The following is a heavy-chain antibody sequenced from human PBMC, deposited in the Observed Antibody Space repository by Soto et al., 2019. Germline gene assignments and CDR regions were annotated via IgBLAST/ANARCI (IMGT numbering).Heavy chain of an antibody. Sequence: GGSLRLSCAASGFTFSSYSMNWVRQAPGKGLEWVSYISSSSSTIYYAGSVKGRFTISRDNSKNTLYLQMNSLRAEDTAVYYCARDEYYYDSSGYQGYYYYGMDVWGQGTTVTVSS. CDR3: ARDEYYYDSSGYQGYYYYGMDV. CDR2: ISSSSSTI. J-gene: IGHJ6*02. CDR1: GFTFSSYS. D-gene: IGHD3-22*01. V-gene: IGHV3-48*01.